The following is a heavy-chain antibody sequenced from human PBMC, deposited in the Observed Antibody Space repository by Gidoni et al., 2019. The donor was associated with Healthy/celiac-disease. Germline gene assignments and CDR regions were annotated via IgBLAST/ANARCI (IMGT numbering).Heavy chain of an antibody. CDR2: ISYDGSNK. Sequence: SSYAMHWVRQAPGKGLEWVAVISYDGSNKYYADSVKGRFTISRDNSKNTRYLQMNSLRAEDTAVYYCARDIYSSSWYGVPFDYWGQGTLVTVSS. J-gene: IGHJ4*02. CDR3: ARDIYSSSWYGVPFDY. V-gene: IGHV3-30-3*01. D-gene: IGHD6-13*01. CDR1: SSYA.